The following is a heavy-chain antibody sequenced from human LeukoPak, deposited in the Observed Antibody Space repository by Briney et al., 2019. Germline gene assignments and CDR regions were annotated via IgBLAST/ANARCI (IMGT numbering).Heavy chain of an antibody. CDR2: IYHSGST. Sequence: TSETLSLTCTVSGYSISSGYYWGWIRQPPGKGLEWIGSIYHSGSTYYNPSLKSRVTISVDTSKNQFSLKLSSVTAADTAVYYCARAPGYSYGSTSYAHKIKRNWFDPWGQGTLVTVSS. CDR1: GYSISSGYY. V-gene: IGHV4-38-2*02. J-gene: IGHJ5*02. CDR3: ARAPGYSYGSTSYAHKIKRNWFDP. D-gene: IGHD5-18*01.